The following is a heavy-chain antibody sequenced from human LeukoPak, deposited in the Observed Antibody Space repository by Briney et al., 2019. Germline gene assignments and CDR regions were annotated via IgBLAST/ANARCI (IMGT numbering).Heavy chain of an antibody. CDR2: INPNSGGT. D-gene: IGHD6-19*01. V-gene: IGHV1-2*02. CDR1: GYTFTSYG. Sequence: ASVEVSCKASGYTFTSYGISWVRQAPGQGLEWMGWINPNSGGTNYAQKFQGRVTMTRDTSISTAYMELSRLRSDDTAVYYCARAGYSSGWDFDYWGQGTLVTVSS. J-gene: IGHJ4*02. CDR3: ARAGYSSGWDFDY.